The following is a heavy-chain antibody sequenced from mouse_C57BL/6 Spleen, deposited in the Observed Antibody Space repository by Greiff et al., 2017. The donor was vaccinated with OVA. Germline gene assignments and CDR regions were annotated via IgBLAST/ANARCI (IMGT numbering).Heavy chain of an antibody. CDR1: GFSLTSYG. CDR2: IWGVGST. D-gene: IGHD1-1*01. Sequence: VMLVESGPGLVAPSQSLSITCTVSGFSLTSYGVDWVRQSPGKGLEWLGVIWGVGSTNYNSALKSRLSISKDNSKSQVFLKMNSLQTDDTAMYYCARSSPDWYFDVWGTGTTVTVSS. CDR3: ARSSPDWYFDV. J-gene: IGHJ1*03. V-gene: IGHV2-6*01.